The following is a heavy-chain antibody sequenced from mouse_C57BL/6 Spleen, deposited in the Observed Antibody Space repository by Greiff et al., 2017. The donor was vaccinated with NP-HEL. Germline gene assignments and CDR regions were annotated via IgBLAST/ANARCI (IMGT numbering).Heavy chain of an antibody. Sequence: VQLQQSGAELVKPGASVKLSCKASGYTFTSYWMQWVKQGPGQGLEWIGEIDPSDSYTNYNQKFKGKATLTVDTSSSTAYMQLSSLTSEDSAVYYCARPTGYDPWYFDVWGTGTTVTVSS. CDR3: ARPTGYDPWYFDV. CDR1: GYTFTSYW. D-gene: IGHD1-1*01. V-gene: IGHV1-50*01. CDR2: IDPSDSYT. J-gene: IGHJ1*03.